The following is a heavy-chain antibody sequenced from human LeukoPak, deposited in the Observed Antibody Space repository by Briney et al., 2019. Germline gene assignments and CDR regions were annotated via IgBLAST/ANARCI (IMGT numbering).Heavy chain of an antibody. CDR3: ARQGRFLEWLLFGYFDY. D-gene: IGHD3-3*01. Sequence: SKTLSLTCTVSGGSISSSSYYWGWIRQPPGKGLEWIGSIYYSGSTYYNPSLKSRVTISVDTSKNQFSLKLSSVTAADTAVYYCARQGRFLEWLLFGYFDYWGQGTLVTVSS. V-gene: IGHV4-39*01. CDR2: IYYSGST. J-gene: IGHJ4*02. CDR1: GGSISSSSYY.